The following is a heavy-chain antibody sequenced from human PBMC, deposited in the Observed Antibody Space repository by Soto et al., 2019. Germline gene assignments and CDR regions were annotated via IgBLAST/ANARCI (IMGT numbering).Heavy chain of an antibody. V-gene: IGHV3-13*01. J-gene: IGHJ4*02. CDR3: ARVGIDSSCLYFDY. D-gene: IGHD6-19*01. Sequence: GGSLRLSCAASGFTFSSYDMHWVRQATGKGLEWVSGIGTAGDTYYPGSVKGRFTISRENAKNSLYLQMNSLRAGDTAVYYCARVGIDSSCLYFDYWGQGTLVTVSS. CDR2: IGTAGDT. CDR1: GFTFSSYD.